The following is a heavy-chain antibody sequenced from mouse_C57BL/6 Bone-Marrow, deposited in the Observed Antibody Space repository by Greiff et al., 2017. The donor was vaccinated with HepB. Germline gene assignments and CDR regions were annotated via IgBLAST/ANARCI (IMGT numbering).Heavy chain of an antibody. D-gene: IGHD2-5*01. CDR1: GYSITSGYD. CDR3: ARQDYSNPGFAY. J-gene: IGHJ3*01. CDR2: ISYSGST. Sequence: EVQRVESGPGMVKPSQSLSLTCTVTGYSITSGYDWHWIRHFPGNKLEWMGYISYSGSTNYNPSLKSRISITHDTSKNHFFLKLNSVTTEDTATYYCARQDYSNPGFAYWGQGTLVTVSA. V-gene: IGHV3-1*01.